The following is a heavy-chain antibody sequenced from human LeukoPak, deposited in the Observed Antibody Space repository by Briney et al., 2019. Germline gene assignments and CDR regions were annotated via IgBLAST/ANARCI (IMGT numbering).Heavy chain of an antibody. J-gene: IGHJ5*02. V-gene: IGHV3-21*01. CDR2: ISSSSSYI. Sequence: PGGSLRLSCAASGFTFSSYSMNWVRRAPRKGLEWVSSISSSSSYIYYADSVKGRFTISRDNAKNSLYLQMNSLRAEDTAVYYCARVYSTIFGVVRNWFDPWGQGTLVTVSS. CDR3: ARVYSTIFGVVRNWFDP. CDR1: GFTFSSYS. D-gene: IGHD3-3*01.